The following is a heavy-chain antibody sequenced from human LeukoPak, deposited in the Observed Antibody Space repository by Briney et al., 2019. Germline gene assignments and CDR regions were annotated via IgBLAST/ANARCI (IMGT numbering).Heavy chain of an antibody. CDR1: GFTFSSYS. CDR2: ISSSSSTI. V-gene: IGHV3-48*01. CDR3: AKVDGITIFEVFDY. D-gene: IGHD3-3*01. Sequence: PGGSLRLSCAASGFTFSSYSMNWVRQAPGKGLEWVSYISSSSSTIYYADSVKGRFTISRDNYKNTLYLQMNSLRAEDTAVYYCAKVDGITIFEVFDYWGQGTLVTVSS. J-gene: IGHJ4*02.